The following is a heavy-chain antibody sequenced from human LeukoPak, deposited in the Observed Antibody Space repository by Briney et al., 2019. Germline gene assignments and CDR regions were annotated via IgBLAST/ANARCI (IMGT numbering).Heavy chain of an antibody. J-gene: IGHJ4*02. CDR3: ARGAIFSAPPHDY. D-gene: IGHD3-3*01. V-gene: IGHV1-2*02. CDR1: GYTFTGYY. Sequence: ASVTVSCKASGYTFTGYYMHWVRQAPGQGLEWMGWINPNSGGTNYAQKFQGRVTMTRDTSISTAYMELSRLRSDDTAVYYCARGAIFSAPPHDYWGQGTLVTVSS. CDR2: INPNSGGT.